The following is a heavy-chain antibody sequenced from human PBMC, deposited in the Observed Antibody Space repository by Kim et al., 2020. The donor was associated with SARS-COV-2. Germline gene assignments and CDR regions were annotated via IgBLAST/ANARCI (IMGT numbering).Heavy chain of an antibody. CDR1: GYTFTSYG. Sequence: ASVKVSCKASGYTFTSYGISWVRQAPGQGLEWMGLISAYNGNTNYAQKLQGRVTMTTDTSTSTAYMELRSLRSDDTAVYYCARDLSSSWLTYYYYGMDVWGQGTTVTVSS. J-gene: IGHJ6*02. CDR2: ISAYNGNT. V-gene: IGHV1-18*01. D-gene: IGHD6-13*01. CDR3: ARDLSSSWLTYYYYGMDV.